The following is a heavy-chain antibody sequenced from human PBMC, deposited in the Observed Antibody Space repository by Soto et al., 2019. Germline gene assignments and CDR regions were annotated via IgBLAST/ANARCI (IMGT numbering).Heavy chain of an antibody. Sequence: GGSLRLSCAASGFTFSDYYMSWIRQAPGKGLEWVSYISSSGSTIYYADSVKGRFTISRDNAKNSLYLQMNSLRAEDTAVYYCARHLAPPLVSVSSDYFDPWGQGTLVTVSS. CDR2: ISSSGSTI. J-gene: IGHJ5*02. D-gene: IGHD6-6*01. V-gene: IGHV3-11*01. CDR1: GFTFSDYY. CDR3: ARHLAPPLVSVSSDYFDP.